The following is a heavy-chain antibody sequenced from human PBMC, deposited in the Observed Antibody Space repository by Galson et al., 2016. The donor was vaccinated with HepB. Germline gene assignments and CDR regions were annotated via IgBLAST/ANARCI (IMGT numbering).Heavy chain of an antibody. Sequence: CAASGFTFGTYTMHWIRHAPGEGLQWVSLITGDRANAYYADSVKGRFTISRDNRKNSLYLQMNSLRTEDTALYYCAKDHGGYSGFDYWGQGTLVTVSS. CDR3: AKDHGGYSGFDY. D-gene: IGHD4-23*01. CDR1: GFTFGTYT. V-gene: IGHV3-43*01. CDR2: ITGDRANA. J-gene: IGHJ4*02.